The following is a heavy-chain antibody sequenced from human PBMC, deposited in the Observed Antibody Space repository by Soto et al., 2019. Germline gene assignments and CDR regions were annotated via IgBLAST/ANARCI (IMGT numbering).Heavy chain of an antibody. CDR3: ARGRYGDY. CDR1: GYIFTSYG. J-gene: IGHJ4*02. V-gene: IGHV1-18*01. D-gene: IGHD4-17*01. Sequence: QAHLVQSGPEVKKPGPSVKVSCKGSGYIFTSYGIAWVRQAPGQGLEWMGWISAHNGNTEYAQKFQGRVTVTRDTSTSTAYLELRSLRSDDTALYYCARGRYGDYWGQGALVTVSS. CDR2: ISAHNGNT.